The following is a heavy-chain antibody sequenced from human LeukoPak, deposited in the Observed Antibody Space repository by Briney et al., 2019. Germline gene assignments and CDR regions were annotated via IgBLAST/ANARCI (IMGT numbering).Heavy chain of an antibody. V-gene: IGHV3-23*01. J-gene: IGHJ3*02. D-gene: IGHD6-13*01. Sequence: GGSLRLSCAASGFTFSSYAMSWVRQPPGKGLEWVSSISGSGGSTYDADSVKGRFTISRGNSKNTLDLQMNSLRADDTAVYYCARDWPSEWQQLPDYDAVDIWGQGTMVTVSS. CDR1: GFTFSSYA. CDR2: ISGSGGST. CDR3: ARDWPSEWQQLPDYDAVDI.